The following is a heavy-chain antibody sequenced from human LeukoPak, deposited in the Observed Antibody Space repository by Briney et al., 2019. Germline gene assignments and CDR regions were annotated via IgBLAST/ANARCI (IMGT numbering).Heavy chain of an antibody. CDR1: GFTVSSNY. CDR3: ASSTSWFFDY. V-gene: IGHV3-53*01. D-gene: IGHD2-2*01. CDR2: IYSGGST. Sequence: PGGSLRLSCAASGFTVSSNYMSWVRQAPGKGLEWVSVIYSGGSTYYADSVKGRFTISRDNSKNMLYLQMNSLRAEDTAVYYCASSTSWFFDYWGQGTLVTVSS. J-gene: IGHJ4*02.